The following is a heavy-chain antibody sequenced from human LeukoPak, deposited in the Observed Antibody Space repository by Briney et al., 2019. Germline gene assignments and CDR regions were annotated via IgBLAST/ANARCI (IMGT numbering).Heavy chain of an antibody. D-gene: IGHD3-22*01. CDR3: TTDRYYDNSELQFQH. Sequence: GGSLRLSCAASGFALNNARMSWVRQAPGKGLEWLGRIKRETDGGTIDYAAPVKGRFTISRDDSRNTLYLQMDSLKIEDTAVYYCTTDRYYDNSELQFQHWGQGTLVTVSS. CDR1: GFALNNAR. V-gene: IGHV3-15*01. CDR2: IKRETDGGTI. J-gene: IGHJ1*01.